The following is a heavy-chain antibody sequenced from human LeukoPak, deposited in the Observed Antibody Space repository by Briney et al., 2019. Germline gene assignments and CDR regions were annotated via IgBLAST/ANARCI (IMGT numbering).Heavy chain of an antibody. D-gene: IGHD3-10*01. Sequence: HPGGSLRLSCAASGFTFSSYAMSWVRQAPGKGLEWVSAISGSGGSTYYADSVKGRFTISRDNSKNTLYLQMNSLRAEDTAVYYCAKDLRWFGEFLPDYWGQGTLVTVSS. CDR2: ISGSGGST. CDR3: AKDLRWFGEFLPDY. V-gene: IGHV3-23*01. CDR1: GFTFSSYA. J-gene: IGHJ4*02.